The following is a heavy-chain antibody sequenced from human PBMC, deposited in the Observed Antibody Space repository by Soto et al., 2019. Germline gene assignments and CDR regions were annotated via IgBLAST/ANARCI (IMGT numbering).Heavy chain of an antibody. Sequence: QVQLQESGPGLVKPSGTLSLTCAVSGGSISSSNWWSWVRQPPGKGLEWIGEIYHSGSTNYNPSLKSPVTISVDKSKNQLSLKLSSVTAADTAVYYCARLHYYDSSGYSPFDYWGKGTLVTVSS. CDR1: GGSISSSNW. J-gene: IGHJ4*02. D-gene: IGHD3-22*01. V-gene: IGHV4-4*02. CDR3: ARLHYYDSSGYSPFDY. CDR2: IYHSGST.